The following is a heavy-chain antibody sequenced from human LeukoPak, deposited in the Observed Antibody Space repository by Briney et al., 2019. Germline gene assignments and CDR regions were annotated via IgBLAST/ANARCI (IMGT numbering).Heavy chain of an antibody. Sequence: TGGSLRLSCAASGFTFSNAWMSWVRQAPGKGLEWVGCIKSKTDGGTTDYAAPVKGRFTISGDDSKNTLYLQMNSLKTEDTAVYCCTTARITMIVVVFDYWGQGTLVTVSS. CDR1: GFTFSNAW. V-gene: IGHV3-15*01. CDR2: IKSKTDGGTT. J-gene: IGHJ4*02. CDR3: TTARITMIVVVFDY. D-gene: IGHD3-22*01.